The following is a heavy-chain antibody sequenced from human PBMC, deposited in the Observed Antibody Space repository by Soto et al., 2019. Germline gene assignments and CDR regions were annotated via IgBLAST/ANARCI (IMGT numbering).Heavy chain of an antibody. Sequence: QVQLVQSGAEVQKPGSSVKVSCKASGGTFSSYAISWVRQAPGQGLEWMGGIIPIFGTANYAQKFQGRVTITADESTSTAYMELSSLRSEDTAVYYCARDQDNWNYGLGNWFDPWGQGTLVTFSS. CDR3: ARDQDNWNYGLGNWFDP. V-gene: IGHV1-69*01. J-gene: IGHJ5*02. CDR1: GGTFSSYA. D-gene: IGHD1-7*01. CDR2: IIPIFGTA.